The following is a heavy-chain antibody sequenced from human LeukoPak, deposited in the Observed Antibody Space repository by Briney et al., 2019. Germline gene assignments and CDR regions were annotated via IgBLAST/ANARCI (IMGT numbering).Heavy chain of an antibody. Sequence: GGSLRLSCAASGFSFRDFWMTWVRQAPGKGLEWVANINQGGSVRYYVDSVKGRFTISRDDAKSSLYVQMNSLRDEDTAVYYCARFGYSGWNLEYWGQGTLVTVSS. CDR2: INQGGSVR. V-gene: IGHV3-7*01. CDR1: GFSFRDFW. J-gene: IGHJ4*02. D-gene: IGHD5-12*01. CDR3: ARFGYSGWNLEY.